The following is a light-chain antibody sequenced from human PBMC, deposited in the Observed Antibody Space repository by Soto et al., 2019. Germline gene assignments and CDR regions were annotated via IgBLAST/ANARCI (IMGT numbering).Light chain of an antibody. CDR2: GNR. Sequence: QLVLTQPPSVSGAPGQRVTLSCTGNSSNLGAGYDVHWYQQLPGAAPKLVIFGNRNRPSGVPERFSGSKSGTSASLAITGLQSEDEADYYCQAYDYSLTASVFCGGTKLTVL. V-gene: IGLV1-40*01. J-gene: IGLJ3*02. CDR3: QAYDYSLTASV. CDR1: SSNLGAGYD.